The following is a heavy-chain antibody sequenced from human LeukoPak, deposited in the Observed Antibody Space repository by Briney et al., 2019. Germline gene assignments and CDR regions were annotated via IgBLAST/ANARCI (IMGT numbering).Heavy chain of an antibody. CDR3: AKGDFYGDYPYGMDV. D-gene: IGHD3-3*01. CDR2: ISGSGNSA. V-gene: IGHV3-23*01. Sequence: PGGSLRLSCAASGFTFSSYAMSWVRQAPGKGLEWVSGISGSGNSAFYPDSVKGRFTISRDNSEKTLYLQMISLRAEDTAVYYCAKGDFYGDYPYGMDVWGQGTTVTVSS. CDR1: GFTFSSYA. J-gene: IGHJ6*02.